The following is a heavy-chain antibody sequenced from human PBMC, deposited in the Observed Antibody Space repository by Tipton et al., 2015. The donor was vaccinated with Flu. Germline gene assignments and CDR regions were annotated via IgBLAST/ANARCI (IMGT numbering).Heavy chain of an antibody. Sequence: TLSLTCTVSGDSISSGTHYWSWIRQPAGKGLEWMGRMYAGGNTKYNPSLKSRVTMSVDTSKNQFSLRLTSVTAADTAVYYCARGSGSGTEMTFYVWGPGTVVTVSS. V-gene: IGHV4-61*02. J-gene: IGHJ4*02. CDR1: GDSISSGTHY. CDR3: ARGSGSGTEMTFYV. CDR2: MYAGGNT. D-gene: IGHD3-10*01.